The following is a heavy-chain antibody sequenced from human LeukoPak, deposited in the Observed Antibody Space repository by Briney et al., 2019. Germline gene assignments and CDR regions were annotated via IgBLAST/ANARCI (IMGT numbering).Heavy chain of an antibody. CDR3: AREHFGYSYEY. Sequence: GGSLRLSCAASGFTFDDYAMHWVRQAPGKGLVWVSRINGDGSYTNYADSVKGRFTISRDNAENTLYLQMKSLRAEDTAVYYCAREHFGYSYEYWGQGTLVAVSS. CDR2: INGDGSYT. D-gene: IGHD5-18*01. V-gene: IGHV3-74*01. J-gene: IGHJ4*02. CDR1: GFTFDDYA.